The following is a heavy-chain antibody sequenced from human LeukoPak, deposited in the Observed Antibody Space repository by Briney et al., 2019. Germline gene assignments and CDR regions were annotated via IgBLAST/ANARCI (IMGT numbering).Heavy chain of an antibody. J-gene: IGHJ4*02. Sequence: GESLKISCKGSGYSFSSYWIGWVRQMPGKGLEWMGIIYPGDSDTRYSPSFQGQVTVSADKSISTAYLQWSSLKASDTAMYYCARPRRSSDSSDYVDYFDYWGQGTLVTVSS. CDR3: ARPRRSSDSSDYVDYFDY. D-gene: IGHD4-11*01. V-gene: IGHV5-51*01. CDR1: GYSFSSYW. CDR2: IYPGDSDT.